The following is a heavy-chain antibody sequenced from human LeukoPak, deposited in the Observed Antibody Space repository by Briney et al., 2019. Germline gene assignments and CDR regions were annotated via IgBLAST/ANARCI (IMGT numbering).Heavy chain of an antibody. D-gene: IGHD1-26*01. CDR3: ARVGGSSYNY. J-gene: IGHJ4*02. Sequence: GGSLRLSRAASGFTVSSNYMSWVRQAPGKGLEWVSVIYSGGNTYYADSVKGRFTTSRDNSKNTLYLQMNSLRAEDTAVYYCARVGGSSYNYWGQGTLVTVSS. CDR2: IYSGGNT. V-gene: IGHV3-53*01. CDR1: GFTVSSNY.